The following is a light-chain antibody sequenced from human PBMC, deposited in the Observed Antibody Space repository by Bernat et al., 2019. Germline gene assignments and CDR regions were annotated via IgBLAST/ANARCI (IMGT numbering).Light chain of an antibody. V-gene: IGLV2-11*01. CDR1: SSDVGGYNY. J-gene: IGLJ3*02. Sequence: QSALTQPRSVPGSPGQPVTISCTGTSSDVGGYNYVSWYQQHPGKAPKLMIYDASKRPSGVPDRFSGSKSGNTASLTISGLQAEDEADYYCCSYAGSYTWVFGGGTKLTVL. CDR2: DAS. CDR3: CSYAGSYTWV.